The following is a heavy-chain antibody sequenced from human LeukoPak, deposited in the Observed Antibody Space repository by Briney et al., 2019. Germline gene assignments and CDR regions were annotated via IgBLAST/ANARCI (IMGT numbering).Heavy chain of an antibody. D-gene: IGHD6-19*01. CDR2: ISWNSGSI. V-gene: IGHV3-9*01. J-gene: IGHJ4*02. Sequence: PGRSLRLSCAASGFTFDDYAMHWVRQAPGKGLEWVSGISWNSGSIGYADSVKGRFTISRDNSKNTLYLQMKSLRAEDTAVYYCAKDSVVVAGLVNYFDSWGQGTLVTVSS. CDR1: GFTFDDYA. CDR3: AKDSVVVAGLVNYFDS.